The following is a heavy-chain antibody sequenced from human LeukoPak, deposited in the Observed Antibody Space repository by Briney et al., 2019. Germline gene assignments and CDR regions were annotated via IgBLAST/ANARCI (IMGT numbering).Heavy chain of an antibody. Sequence: SETLSLTCTVSGGSVSSGDYYWSWIRQPPGKGLEWIGYIYYSGSTYYNPSLKSRVTISVDTSKNQFSLKLSSVTAADTAVYYCARGRPGGAAAAWGQGTLVTVSS. V-gene: IGHV4-30-4*01. J-gene: IGHJ5*02. CDR3: ARGRPGGAAAA. CDR1: GGSVSSGDYY. D-gene: IGHD6-13*01. CDR2: IYYSGST.